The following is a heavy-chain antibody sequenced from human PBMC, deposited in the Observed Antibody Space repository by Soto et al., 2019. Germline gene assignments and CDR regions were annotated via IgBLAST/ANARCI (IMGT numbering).Heavy chain of an antibody. Sequence: TLSLTCTVSGGSMSSYYWSWIRQPPGKALEWPALIYWDDDKRYSPSLKRRLTITKDNSKNQMVLTMTNMDPVDTATYYCAHSWHCSGGSCYYSTRFDPWGQGTLVTVSS. CDR2: IYWDDDK. CDR1: GGSMSSYYW. V-gene: IGHV2-5*08. CDR3: AHSWHCSGGSCYYSTRFDP. D-gene: IGHD2-15*01. J-gene: IGHJ5*02.